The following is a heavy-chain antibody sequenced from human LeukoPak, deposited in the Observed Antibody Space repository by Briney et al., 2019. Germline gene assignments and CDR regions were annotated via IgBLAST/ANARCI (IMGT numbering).Heavy chain of an antibody. CDR2: IIPILGIA. CDR3: ARDPNCGGDCYLIVEDAFDI. D-gene: IGHD2-21*02. V-gene: IGHV1-69*04. CDR1: GGTFSSYA. Sequence: GASVKVSCKASGGTFSSYAISWVRQAPGQGLEWMGRIIPILGIANYAQKFQGRVTITADKSTSTAYMELSSLRSEDTAVYYCARDPNCGGDCYLIVEDAFDIWGQGTMVTVSS. J-gene: IGHJ3*02.